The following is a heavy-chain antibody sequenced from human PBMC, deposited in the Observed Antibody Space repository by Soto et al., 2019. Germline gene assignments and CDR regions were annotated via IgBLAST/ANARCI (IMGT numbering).Heavy chain of an antibody. J-gene: IGHJ4*02. CDR3: GRLEGLATISYYFDY. Sequence: SETLSLTCTVSGGSVSSSSYYWGWVRQPPGKGLEWIGSVYYSGSTYYNPSLESRVTISVDKSKNQFSLKLMPLSAADTAVYYCGRLEGLATISYYFDYWGRGALVTVSS. V-gene: IGHV4-39*01. D-gene: IGHD3-9*01. CDR1: GGSVSSSSYY. CDR2: VYYSGST.